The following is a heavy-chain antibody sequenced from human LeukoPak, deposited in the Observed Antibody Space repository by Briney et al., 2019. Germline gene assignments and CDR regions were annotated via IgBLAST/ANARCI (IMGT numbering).Heavy chain of an antibody. CDR1: GGTFSSYA. J-gene: IGHJ5*02. V-gene: IGHV1-69*01. Sequence: SVKVSCKASGGTFSSYAISWVRQAPGQGLEWMGGIIPIFGTANYAQKFQGRVTITADESTSTAYMELNSLRSEDTAVYYCARSDNWNYDPWGQGTLVTVSS. D-gene: IGHD1-7*01. CDR3: ARSDNWNYDP. CDR2: IIPIFGTA.